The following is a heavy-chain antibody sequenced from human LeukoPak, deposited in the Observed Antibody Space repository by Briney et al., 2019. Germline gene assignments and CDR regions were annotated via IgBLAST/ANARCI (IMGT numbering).Heavy chain of an antibody. Sequence: GGSLRLSCAASGFTFSSYSVNWVRQAPGKGLEWVSVIYSGGSTYYADSVKGRFTISRDNSKNTLYLQMNSLRAEDTAVYYCARDRTFDYWGQGTLVTVSS. V-gene: IGHV3-53*01. CDR1: GFTFSSYS. CDR3: ARDRTFDY. J-gene: IGHJ4*02. CDR2: IYSGGST.